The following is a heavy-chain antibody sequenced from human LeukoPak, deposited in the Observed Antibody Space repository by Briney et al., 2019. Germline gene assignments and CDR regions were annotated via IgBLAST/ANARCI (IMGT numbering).Heavy chain of an antibody. D-gene: IGHD2-2*01. J-gene: IGHJ4*02. CDR2: ISSSGSII. Sequence: PRGSLRLSCAASGFTFSTYEFNWVRQAPGKGLEWVSYISSSGSIIFYADSVKGRFTISRDNAKKSLYLQMNSLRAEDTAIYYCARGVVPPPYWGQGTLVTVSS. V-gene: IGHV3-48*03. CDR3: ARGVVPPPY. CDR1: GFTFSTYE.